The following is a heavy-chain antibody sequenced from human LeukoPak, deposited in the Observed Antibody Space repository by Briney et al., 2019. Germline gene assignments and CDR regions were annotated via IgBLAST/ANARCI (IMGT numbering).Heavy chain of an antibody. CDR3: ARRSTYSGSYELSALSLDY. CDR2: ISAYNGNT. V-gene: IGHV1-18*01. D-gene: IGHD1-26*01. J-gene: IGHJ4*02. Sequence: GASVKVSCKASGYTFTSYGISWVRQAPGQGLEWMGWISAYNGNTNYAQKLQGRVTMTTDTSTSTAYMELRSLRSDDTAVYYCARRSTYSGSYELSALSLDYWGQGTLVTVSS. CDR1: GYTFTSYG.